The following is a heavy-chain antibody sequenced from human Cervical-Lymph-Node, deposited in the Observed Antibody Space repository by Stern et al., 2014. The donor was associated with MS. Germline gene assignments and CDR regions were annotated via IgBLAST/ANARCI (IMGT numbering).Heavy chain of an antibody. J-gene: IGHJ4*02. CDR1: GYTFAGYH. D-gene: IGHD6-13*01. CDR3: ARDRDFSSWGDFDY. CDR2: ILPNTGDT. Sequence: VQLVESGAEVKTPGASVKVSCKASGYTFAGYHVQWVRQAPGQGLEWMGWILPNTGDTNYAQKFQGRVSMTGDTSISTAYMELSGLTFDDTATYYCARDRDFSSWGDFDYWGQGTLVTVSP. V-gene: IGHV1-2*02.